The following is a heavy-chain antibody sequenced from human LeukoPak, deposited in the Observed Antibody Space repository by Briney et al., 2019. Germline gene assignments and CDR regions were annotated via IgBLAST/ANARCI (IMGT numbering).Heavy chain of an antibody. CDR3: AGGHYDNFGWNDY. CDR2: IWYDGSNK. Sequence: QPGRSLRLSCAASGFTFSSYGMHWVRQAPGKGLEWVAVIWYDGSNKYYADSVKGRFTISRDNSKSTLYLQMNSLRAEDTAVYYCAGGHYDNFGWNDYWGQGTLVTVSS. J-gene: IGHJ4*02. D-gene: IGHD3-16*01. V-gene: IGHV3-33*01. CDR1: GFTFSSYG.